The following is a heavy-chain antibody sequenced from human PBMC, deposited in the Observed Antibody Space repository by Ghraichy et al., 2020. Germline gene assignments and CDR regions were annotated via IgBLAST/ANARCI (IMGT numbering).Heavy chain of an antibody. Sequence: GGSLRLSCAASGFTVTNTWMSWVRQAPGKGLQWVGLIKSKLDGGTTDYAAPVKGRFTISRDDSSNTLYLDMHTLKTEDTGVYYCAIEDSGSGSYPYYFDFWGQGSLLTVSS. D-gene: IGHD3-10*01. J-gene: IGHJ4*02. CDR1: GFTVTNTW. V-gene: IGHV3-15*01. CDR3: AIEDSGSGSYPYYFDF. CDR2: IKSKLDGGTT.